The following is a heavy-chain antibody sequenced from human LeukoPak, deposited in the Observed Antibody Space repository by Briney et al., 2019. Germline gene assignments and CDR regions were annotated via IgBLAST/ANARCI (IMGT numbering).Heavy chain of an antibody. CDR2: IYYSGST. Sequence: SETLSLTCTVSGGSISRSYWNWIRQPPGKGLEWIGYIYYSGSTNYNPSLQSRVTISLDTSKNQFSLRLSSVTAADTAVCYCAGADWGHWYFDLWGRGTLVTVSS. V-gene: IGHV4-59*08. CDR1: GGSISRSY. D-gene: IGHD2-21*02. J-gene: IGHJ2*01. CDR3: AGADWGHWYFDL.